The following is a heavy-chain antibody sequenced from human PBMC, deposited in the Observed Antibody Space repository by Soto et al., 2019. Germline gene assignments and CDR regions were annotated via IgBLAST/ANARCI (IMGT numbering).Heavy chain of an antibody. D-gene: IGHD3-10*01. J-gene: IGHJ4*02. CDR3: AGESTMVRGVINPLDY. V-gene: IGHV6-1*01. CDR1: GDSVSSNSAA. CDR2: TFYRSKWYN. Sequence: PSQTLSLTCAISGDSVSSNSAAWNWIRQSPSRGLEWLGRTFYRSKWYNDYAESVKSRITINPDTSKNQFSLQLNSVTPEDTAVYYCAGESTMVRGVINPLDYWGQGTLVTVSS.